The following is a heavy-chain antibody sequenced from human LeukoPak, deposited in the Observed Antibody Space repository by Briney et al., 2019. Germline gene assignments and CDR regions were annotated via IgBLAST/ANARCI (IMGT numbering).Heavy chain of an antibody. CDR1: GYTFTSYD. J-gene: IGHJ4*02. V-gene: IGHV1-8*03. Sequence: ASVKVSCKASGYTFTSYDINWVRQATGQGLEWMGWMNPNSGNTGYAQKFQGRVTITRNTSISTAYMELSSLRSGDTGVYYCARAQDSNSGYENWRQGTLVTVSS. CDR2: MNPNSGNT. D-gene: IGHD5-12*01. CDR3: ARAQDSNSGYEN.